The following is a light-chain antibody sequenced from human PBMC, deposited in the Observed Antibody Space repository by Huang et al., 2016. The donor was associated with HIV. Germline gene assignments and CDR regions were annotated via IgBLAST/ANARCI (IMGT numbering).Light chain of an antibody. CDR3: QQYYNTRYT. J-gene: IGKJ2*01. V-gene: IGKV1-NL1*01. CDR2: DAS. Sequence: DIQMTQSPSSLSASVGDRVSITCRASQDITDSLAWYQQKPGEAPKLLLHDASRVKRGVPYRYSGSGSGTDFTLTNSGLQPEDFATYYCQQYYNTRYTFGQGTKLEI. CDR1: QDITDS.